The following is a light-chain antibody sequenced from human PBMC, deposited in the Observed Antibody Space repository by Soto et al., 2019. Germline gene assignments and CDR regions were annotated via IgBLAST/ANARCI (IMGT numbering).Light chain of an antibody. J-gene: IGLJ2*01. V-gene: IGLV2-14*01. CDR2: EVS. Sequence: QSVLTQPASLSGSPGQSVTISCSGTTSDFVNYNYVSWYQHHPGKAPQLILFEVSNRPSGVSSRFSGSKSGNTASLIISGLQAEDEAYYYCSSHTVSTDVVFGGGTKVTVL. CDR3: SSHTVSTDVV. CDR1: TSDFVNYNY.